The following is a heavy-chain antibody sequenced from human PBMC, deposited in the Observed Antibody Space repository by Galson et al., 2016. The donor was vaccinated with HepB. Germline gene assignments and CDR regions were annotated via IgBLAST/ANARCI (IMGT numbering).Heavy chain of an antibody. CDR1: GFTFSSYS. CDR2: INSDGSST. Sequence: SLRLSCAASGFTFSSYSMHWVRQAPGKGLVWVSRINSDGSSTSYADSVKGRFTISRDNAKNTLYLQMNSLRAEDTAVYYCARRMATITSFDYWGQGTLVTVSA. J-gene: IGHJ4*02. V-gene: IGHV3-74*01. CDR3: ARRMATITSFDY. D-gene: IGHD5-24*01.